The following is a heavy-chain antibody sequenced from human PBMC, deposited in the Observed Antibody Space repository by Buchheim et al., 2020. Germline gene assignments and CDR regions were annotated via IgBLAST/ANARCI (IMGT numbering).Heavy chain of an antibody. CDR2: IHYSGST. CDR1: GGSISSYS. CDR3: ARVFQPYYYDSSGSSSYFDY. D-gene: IGHD3-22*01. V-gene: IGHV4-59*01. Sequence: QVQLQESGPGLVKPSETLSLTCTVSGGSISSYSWSWIRQPPGKGLEWVGNIHYSGSTNYNPSLKSRVTISVDTSKNIFSLNLSSVTAADTAVYYCARVFQPYYYDSSGSSSYFDYWGQGTL. J-gene: IGHJ4*02.